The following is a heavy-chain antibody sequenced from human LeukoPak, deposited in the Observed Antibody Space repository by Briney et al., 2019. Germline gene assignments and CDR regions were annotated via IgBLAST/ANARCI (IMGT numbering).Heavy chain of an antibody. Sequence: EASVKVSCKASGFTFTSSAVQWVRQARGQRLEWIGWIVVGSGNTNYAQKFQERVTITRDMSTSTAYMELSSLRSEDTAVYYCAAGGYYDSSGYYDYYYGMDVWGQGTTVTVSS. CDR1: GFTFTSSA. D-gene: IGHD3-22*01. V-gene: IGHV1-58*01. CDR2: IVVGSGNT. CDR3: AAGGYYDSSGYYDYYYGMDV. J-gene: IGHJ6*02.